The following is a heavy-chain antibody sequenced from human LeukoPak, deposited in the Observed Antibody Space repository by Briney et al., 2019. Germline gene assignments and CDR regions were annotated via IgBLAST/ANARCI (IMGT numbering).Heavy chain of an antibody. CDR2: IYYSGST. V-gene: IGHV4-30-4*08. CDR1: GGSISSGDYY. Sequence: PSQTLSLTCTVSGGSISSGDYYWSWIRQPPGKGLERIGYIYYSGSTYYNPSLKSRVTISVDTSKNQFSLKLSSVTAADTAVYYCAREGYYGGNYGYWGQGTLVTVSS. CDR3: AREGYYGGNYGY. D-gene: IGHD4-23*01. J-gene: IGHJ4*02.